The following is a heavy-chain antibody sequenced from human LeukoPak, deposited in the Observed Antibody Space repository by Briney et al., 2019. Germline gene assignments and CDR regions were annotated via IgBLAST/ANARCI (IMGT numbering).Heavy chain of an antibody. V-gene: IGHV3-23*01. CDR2: IYYSGGNT. Sequence: PGGSLRLSCAASGFTFNNYAMSWVRQAPGKGLEWVSTIYYSGGNTYSADSVKGRFTISRDNAKNTLYLQMNSLRAEDTAVYYCAKDQGQAVVPRRFDYWGQGTLVTVSS. CDR1: GFTFNNYA. J-gene: IGHJ4*02. CDR3: AKDQGQAVVPRRFDY. D-gene: IGHD2-2*01.